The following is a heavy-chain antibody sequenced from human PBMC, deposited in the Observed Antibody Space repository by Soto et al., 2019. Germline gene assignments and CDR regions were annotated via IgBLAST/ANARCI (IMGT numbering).Heavy chain of an antibody. D-gene: IGHD2-15*01. Sequence: SETLSLTCTVSGGSISSSSYYWGWIRQPPGRGLEWIGTIYYGGSTYYNPSLKSRVTIPVDTSKNQFSLKLSSVTAADTAVYYCARSGRPYCSGDTCYALYYFDYWGQGTLVTVSS. CDR3: ARSGRPYCSGDTCYALYYFDY. J-gene: IGHJ4*02. CDR1: GGSISSSSYY. V-gene: IGHV4-39*01. CDR2: IYYGGST.